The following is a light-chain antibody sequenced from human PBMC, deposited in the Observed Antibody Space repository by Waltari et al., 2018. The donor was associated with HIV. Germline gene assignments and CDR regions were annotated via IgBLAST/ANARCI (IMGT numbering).Light chain of an antibody. V-gene: IGKV1-39*01. J-gene: IGKJ4*01. CDR3: QQTFAVPLS. Sequence: DVQMTQSPSSLSASVRHRVHITCRTLVFVNLYLNWYQQRPGEAPKLLIYGSSILQSGVPSRFSGSGSGTNFVLTISGLRPEDSATYYCQQTFAVPLSFGAGTKVEI. CDR2: GSS. CDR1: VFVNLY.